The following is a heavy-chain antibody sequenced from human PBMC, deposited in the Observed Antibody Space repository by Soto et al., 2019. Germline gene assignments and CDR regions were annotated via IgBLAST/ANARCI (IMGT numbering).Heavy chain of an antibody. CDR1: GFMFEHYA. J-gene: IGHJ4*02. D-gene: IGHD1-1*01. CDR3: SKPGGKPTTKFDY. Sequence: EVQLLESGGDLVQPGGSLRLTCRTSGFMFEHYAMSWVRQAPGKGLEWVSTISGNGENTPYAVSVRGRFTISRDNFKATVYLQMNSLGVEDTAIYYCSKPGGKPTTKFDYWGLGTLVTVAS. CDR2: ISGNGENT. V-gene: IGHV3-23*01.